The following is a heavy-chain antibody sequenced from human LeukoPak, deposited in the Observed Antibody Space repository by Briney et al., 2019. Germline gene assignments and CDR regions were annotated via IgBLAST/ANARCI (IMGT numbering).Heavy chain of an antibody. J-gene: IGHJ4*02. Sequence: GGSLRLSCAASGFTFSSYSMNWVRQAPGKGLEWVSSISSSSSYIYYADSVKGRFTISRDNAKNSLYLQMNSLRAEDTAVYYCAGGALLWFGEFTSSFDYWGQGTLVTVSS. V-gene: IGHV3-21*01. CDR1: GFTFSSYS. CDR2: ISSSSSYI. CDR3: AGGALLWFGEFTSSFDY. D-gene: IGHD3-10*01.